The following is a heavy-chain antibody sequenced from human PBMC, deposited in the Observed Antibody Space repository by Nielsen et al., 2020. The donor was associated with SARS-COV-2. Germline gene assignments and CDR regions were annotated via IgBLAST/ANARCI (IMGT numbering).Heavy chain of an antibody. CDR3: AKDSVGGSSWPFMDV. Sequence: GESLKISCAASGFTFSSYGMHWVRQAPGKGLEWVAVISYDGSNKYYADSVKGRFTISRDNSKNTLYLQMNSLRAEDTAVYYCAKDSVGGSSWPFMDVWGKGTTVTVSS. V-gene: IGHV3-30*18. J-gene: IGHJ6*04. CDR1: GFTFSSYG. D-gene: IGHD6-13*01. CDR2: ISYDGSNK.